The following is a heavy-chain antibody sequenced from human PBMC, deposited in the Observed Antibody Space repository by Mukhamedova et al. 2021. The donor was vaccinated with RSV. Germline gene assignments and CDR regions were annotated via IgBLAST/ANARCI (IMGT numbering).Heavy chain of an antibody. CDR3: ARDNPLQKYVYGSGRGWSFDY. J-gene: IGHJ4*02. D-gene: IGHD3-10*01. V-gene: IGHV3-21*06. CDR2: ISSSGSYI. Sequence: QSTWEGLEWVSSISSSGSYIYYADSVKGRFTISRDNAKNSLFLQMNSLRAEDTAVYYCARDNPLQKYVYGSGRGWSFDYWGQGTLVTVSS.